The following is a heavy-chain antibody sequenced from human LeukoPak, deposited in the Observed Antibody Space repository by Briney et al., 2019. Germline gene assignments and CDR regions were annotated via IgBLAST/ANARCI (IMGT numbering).Heavy chain of an antibody. D-gene: IGHD5-24*01. CDR3: AKDVQGMATMTFVS. V-gene: IGHV3-9*01. Sequence: GRSLRLSCAASGFTFEDYAMHRVRQAPGKGLEWVAGIAWKSNSIGYAASVKGRFTISRDDATNYLYLQMNSLRGEDTAFYYCAKDVQGMATMTFVSWGQGTLVTVSS. CDR2: IAWKSNSI. CDR1: GFTFEDYA. J-gene: IGHJ4*02.